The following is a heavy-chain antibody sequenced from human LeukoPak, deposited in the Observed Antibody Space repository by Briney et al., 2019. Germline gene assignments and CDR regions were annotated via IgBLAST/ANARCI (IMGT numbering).Heavy chain of an antibody. CDR1: GYNFNNYS. V-gene: IGHV7-4-1*02. D-gene: IGHD5-12*01. CDR2: INTNTGNP. J-gene: IGHJ4*02. Sequence: ASVKVSCKASGYNFNNYSVNWARQAPGQGLEWMGWINTNTGNPTYAQGFTGRFAFSLDTSVSTAYLQISSLKAEDTAVYYCARGSVGAPIPKDYWGQGTLVTVSS. CDR3: ARGSVGAPIPKDY.